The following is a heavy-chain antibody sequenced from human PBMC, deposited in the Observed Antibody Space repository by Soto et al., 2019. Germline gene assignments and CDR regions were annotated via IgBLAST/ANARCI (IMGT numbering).Heavy chain of an antibody. CDR1: GYTFTSYD. Sequence: QVQLVQSGAEVKKPGASVKVSCKASGYTFTSYDINWVRQATGQGLEWMGWMNPNSGNTGYAQKFQGRVTMTRNTLICTAXMELSSLRSEDTAVYYCARTGYDFWSGYYEGWFDPWGQGTLVTVSS. J-gene: IGHJ5*02. CDR3: ARTGYDFWSGYYEGWFDP. V-gene: IGHV1-8*01. D-gene: IGHD3-3*01. CDR2: MNPNSGNT.